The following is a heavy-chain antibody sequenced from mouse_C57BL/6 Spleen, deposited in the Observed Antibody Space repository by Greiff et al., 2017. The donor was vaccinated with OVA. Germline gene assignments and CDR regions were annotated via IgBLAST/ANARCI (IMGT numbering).Heavy chain of an antibody. Sequence: EVKLMESGPELVKPGASVKISCKASGYSFTDYNMNWVKQSNGKSLEWIGVINPNYGTTSYNQKFKGKATLTVDQSSSTAYMQLNSLTSEDSAVYYCAREVYYYGSSPFAYWGQGTLVTVSA. V-gene: IGHV1-39*01. CDR1: GYSFTDYN. J-gene: IGHJ3*01. CDR2: INPNYGTT. CDR3: AREVYYYGSSPFAY. D-gene: IGHD1-1*01.